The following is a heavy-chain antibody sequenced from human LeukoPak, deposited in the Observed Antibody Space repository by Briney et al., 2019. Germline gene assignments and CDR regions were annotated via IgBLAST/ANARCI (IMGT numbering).Heavy chain of an antibody. CDR2: IYPADSDT. D-gene: IGHD3-10*01. CDR3: ARHQETFGSGGRYYYMDV. CDR1: GYRFTSYW. V-gene: IGHV5-51*01. J-gene: IGHJ6*03. Sequence: GESLKISCKGSGYRFTSYWIGWVRQMPGKGLEWMGIIYPADSDTRYSPSFQGQVTISADKSISTAYLQWSSLKASDTAMYYCARHQETFGSGGRYYYMDVCGKGTTVTVTS.